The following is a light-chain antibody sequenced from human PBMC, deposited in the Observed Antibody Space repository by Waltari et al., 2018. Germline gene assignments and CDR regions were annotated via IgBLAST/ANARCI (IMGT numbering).Light chain of an antibody. J-gene: IGLJ3*02. CDR3: SSYTDSSTWV. Sequence: QSALTQPASVSGSPGQSITISCTGTSSDVGGYNYVSWNQQHPGKAPNLMTYEVPKRPPGVVNRLSGSKYGNTASLTISGLQAEDEADYYCSSYTDSSTWVFGGGTKLTVL. V-gene: IGLV2-14*01. CDR2: EVP. CDR1: SSDVGGYNY.